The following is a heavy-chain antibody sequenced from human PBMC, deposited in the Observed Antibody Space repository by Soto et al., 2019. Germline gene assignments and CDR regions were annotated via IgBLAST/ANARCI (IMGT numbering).Heavy chain of an antibody. D-gene: IGHD3-16*01. CDR2: IYYSGST. CDR3: ARHGGWLRAWFLDP. Sequence: PSETLSLTCTVSGGSISSSSYYWGWIRQPPGKGLEWIGSIYYSGSTYYNPSLKSRVTISVDTSKNQFSLKLSSVTAADTAVYYCARHGGWLRAWFLDPWGQGTLVTVSS. V-gene: IGHV4-39*01. J-gene: IGHJ5*02. CDR1: GGSISSSSYY.